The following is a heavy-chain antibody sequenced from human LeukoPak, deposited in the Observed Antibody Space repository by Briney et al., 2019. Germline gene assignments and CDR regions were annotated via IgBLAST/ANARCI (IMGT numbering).Heavy chain of an antibody. D-gene: IGHD6-6*01. CDR1: GGSISSYY. CDR3: ARQSSSSFYYYYMDV. V-gene: IGHV4-4*09. J-gene: IGHJ6*03. CDR2: IYTSGRT. Sequence: KPSETLSLTCTVSGGSISSYYWSWIRQPPGKGLEWIGYIYTSGRTNYNPSLKSRVTISVDTSKNQFSLKLSSVTAADTAVYYCARQSSSSFYYYYMDVWGKGTTVTVSS.